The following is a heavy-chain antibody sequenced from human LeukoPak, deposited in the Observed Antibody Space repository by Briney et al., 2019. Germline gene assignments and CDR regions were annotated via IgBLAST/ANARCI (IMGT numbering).Heavy chain of an antibody. V-gene: IGHV3-7*01. J-gene: IGHJ3*02. CDR3: VRPTVTTGVDAFDI. CDR2: IEQDGNEK. CDR1: GFTFSSYW. D-gene: IGHD4-11*01. Sequence: GGSLRLSCVASGFTFSSYWMTWVRQAPGKGLEWVANIEQDGNEKYYVDSVKGRFTISRDNAKNSLYLQMNSLRAEDTALYYCVRPTVTTGVDAFDIWGQGTMVTVSS.